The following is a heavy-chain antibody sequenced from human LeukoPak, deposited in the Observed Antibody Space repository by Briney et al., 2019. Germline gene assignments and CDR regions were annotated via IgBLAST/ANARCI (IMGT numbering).Heavy chain of an antibody. CDR2: ISAYNGNT. J-gene: IGHJ4*02. D-gene: IGHD3-16*02. CDR3: ARMHDYVWGSYRALGY. Sequence: ASVKVSCKASGYTFTSYGISWVRQAPGQGLEWMGWISAYNGNTDYAQKLQGRVTMTTDTSTSTAYMELRSLRSDDTAVYYCARMHDYVWGSYRALGYWGQGTLVTVSS. V-gene: IGHV1-18*01. CDR1: GYTFTSYG.